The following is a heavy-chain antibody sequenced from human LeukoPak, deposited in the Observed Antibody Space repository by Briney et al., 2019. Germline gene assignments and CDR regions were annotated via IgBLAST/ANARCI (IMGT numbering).Heavy chain of an antibody. CDR1: GFTFSSYW. D-gene: IGHD6-13*01. V-gene: IGHV3-23*01. CDR2: ISGSGGST. CDR3: AKDPGIAAAGTYTWFDY. Sequence: GGSLRLSCAASGFTFSSYWMSWVRQAPGKGLEWVSAISGSGGSTYYADSVKGRFTISRDNSKNTLYLQMNSLRAEDTAVYYCAKDPGIAAAGTYTWFDYWGQGTLVTVSS. J-gene: IGHJ4*02.